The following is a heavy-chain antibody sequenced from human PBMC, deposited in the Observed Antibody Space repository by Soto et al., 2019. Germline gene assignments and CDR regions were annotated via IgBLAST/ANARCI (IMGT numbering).Heavy chain of an antibody. CDR1: GDTFSSYG. J-gene: IGHJ6*02. CDR2: LVPIFFGTP. Sequence: SVKVSCKTSGDTFSSYGISWVRQAPGHGLEWMGGLVPIFFGTPNYAQKLQGRVTMTTDTSTSTAYMELRSLRSDDTAVYYCARERDGTSHYYYGIDVWGQGTTVTVSS. V-gene: IGHV1-69*05. CDR3: ARERDGTSHYYYGIDV.